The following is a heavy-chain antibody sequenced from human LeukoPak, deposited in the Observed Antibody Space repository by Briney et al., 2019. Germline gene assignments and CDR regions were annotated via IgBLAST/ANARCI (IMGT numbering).Heavy chain of an antibody. D-gene: IGHD6-19*01. J-gene: IGHJ4*02. Sequence: ASVKVSCKAPGYTFTGYYMHWVRQAPGQGLEWMGWINPNSGGTNYAQKFQGRVTMTRDTSISTAYMELSRLRSDDTAVYYCARGFYSSGWERPVDYWGQGTLVTVSS. CDR2: INPNSGGT. CDR3: ARGFYSSGWERPVDY. CDR1: GYTFTGYY. V-gene: IGHV1-2*02.